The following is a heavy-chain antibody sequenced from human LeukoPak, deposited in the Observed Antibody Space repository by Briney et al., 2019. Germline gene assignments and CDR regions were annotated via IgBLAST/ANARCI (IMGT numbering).Heavy chain of an antibody. Sequence: SVKVSCKASGGTFSSYAISWVRQAPGQGLEWMGGIIPIFGTANYAQKFQGRVTITADESTSTAYMELSSLRSEDTAVYYCARAYCSSTSCYIGVVRDAFDIWDQGTMVTVSS. CDR3: ARAYCSSTSCYIGVVRDAFDI. CDR1: GGTFSSYA. CDR2: IIPIFGTA. V-gene: IGHV1-69*01. J-gene: IGHJ3*02. D-gene: IGHD2-2*02.